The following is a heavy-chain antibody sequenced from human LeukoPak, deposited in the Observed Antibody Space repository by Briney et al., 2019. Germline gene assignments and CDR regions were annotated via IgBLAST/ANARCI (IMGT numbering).Heavy chain of an antibody. CDR2: TNPSAGST. J-gene: IGHJ5*02. Sequence: ASVKVSCKASGYTFTSYYIHWVRQAPGQGLEWMGVTNPSAGSTSYAQKFQGRLTMTSDTSTSTVYMELRSLRSEDTAVYYCARDHSGSQHWFDPWGQGTLVTVSS. CDR1: GYTFTSYY. CDR3: ARDHSGSQHWFDP. D-gene: IGHD1-26*01. V-gene: IGHV1-46*01.